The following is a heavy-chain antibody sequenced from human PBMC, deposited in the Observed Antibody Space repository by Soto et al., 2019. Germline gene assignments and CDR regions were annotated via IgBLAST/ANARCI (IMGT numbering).Heavy chain of an antibody. CDR2: IIPIFGTA. Sequence: QVQLVQSGAEVKKPGSSVKVSCKASGGTFSSYAISWVRQAPGQGLEWMGGIIPIFGTANYAQKFQGRVTITADESTSTAYMELSSLRSEDTAVYYCAREGYYGSGSYYTYNWFDPWGQGTLVTVSS. J-gene: IGHJ5*02. V-gene: IGHV1-69*01. CDR3: AREGYYGSGSYYTYNWFDP. D-gene: IGHD3-10*01. CDR1: GGTFSSYA.